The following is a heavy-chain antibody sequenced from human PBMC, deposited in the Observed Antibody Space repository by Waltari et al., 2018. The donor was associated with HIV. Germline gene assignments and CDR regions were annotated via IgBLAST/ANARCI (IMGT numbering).Heavy chain of an antibody. CDR2: LWYDGSNK. D-gene: IGHD6-6*01. J-gene: IGHJ4*02. CDR3: ARDRGGSSSLVLDS. CDR1: GFTFKNYG. Sequence: QVQLVESGGGVVQPGRSLRLSCAASGFTFKNYGMHWVRQAPGKGREWGAVLWYDGSNKYYSDSVKGRFTISRDNSKNRLYLQMNSLRAEDTAVYYCARDRGGSSSLVLDSWGQGTLVTVSS. V-gene: IGHV3-33*01.